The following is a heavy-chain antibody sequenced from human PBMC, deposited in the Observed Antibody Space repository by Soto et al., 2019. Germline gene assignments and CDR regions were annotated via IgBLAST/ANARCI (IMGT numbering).Heavy chain of an antibody. CDR1: GFKFDDYA. CDR3: AKGPQPFGSAFYYFDS. CDR2: LSWNSNSL. J-gene: IGHJ4*01. D-gene: IGHD3-16*01. V-gene: IGHV3-9*01. Sequence: GGSLRLSCGASGFKFDDYAMYWVRQAPGKGLEWVSGLSWNSNSLGYADSVKGRFTISRDNAKNSLYLQMNSLRPEDTAFYYCAKGPQPFGSAFYYFDSWGQGTLVTVSS.